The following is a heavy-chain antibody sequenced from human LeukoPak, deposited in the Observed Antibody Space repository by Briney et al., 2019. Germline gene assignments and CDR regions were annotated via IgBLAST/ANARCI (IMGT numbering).Heavy chain of an antibody. Sequence: GGSLRLSCAASGFTFDNYAMHWVRQAPGKGLEWVSGISWNSGGTAYADSVKGRITISRDNAKNSLFLQMNSLRPEDTALYFCAKDTKPESAAADYWGQGTLVTVSS. V-gene: IGHV3-9*01. J-gene: IGHJ4*02. D-gene: IGHD2-2*01. CDR3: AKDTKPESAAADY. CDR1: GFTFDNYA. CDR2: ISWNSGGT.